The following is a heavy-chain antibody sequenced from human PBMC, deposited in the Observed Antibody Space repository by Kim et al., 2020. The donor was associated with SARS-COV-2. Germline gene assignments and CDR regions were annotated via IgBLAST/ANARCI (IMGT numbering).Heavy chain of an antibody. Sequence: ASVKVSCKASGYTFTSYGISWVRQAPGQGLEWMGWISAYNGNTNYAQKLQGRVTMTTDTSTSTAYMELRSLRSDDTAVYYCARESTLYDSSGYYRAASDFDYWGQGTLVTASS. V-gene: IGHV1-18*01. CDR3: ARESTLYDSSGYYRAASDFDY. J-gene: IGHJ4*02. CDR1: GYTFTSYG. D-gene: IGHD3-22*01. CDR2: ISAYNGNT.